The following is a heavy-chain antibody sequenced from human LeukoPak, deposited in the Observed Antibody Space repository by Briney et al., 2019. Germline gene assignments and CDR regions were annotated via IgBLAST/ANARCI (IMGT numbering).Heavy chain of an antibody. CDR3: ARGISGYDFYYFYYMDV. CDR2: ISSIGGAI. J-gene: IGHJ6*03. V-gene: IGHV3-48*03. CDR1: GFTFSSYE. Sequence: GGSLRLSCAASGFTFSSYEMNWVRQAPGKGLEWVSYISSIGGAIYYADSVKGRFTISRDNAKNSLYLQMNSLRAEDTAVYYCARGISGYDFYYFYYMDVWGKGTTVTVSS. D-gene: IGHD5-12*01.